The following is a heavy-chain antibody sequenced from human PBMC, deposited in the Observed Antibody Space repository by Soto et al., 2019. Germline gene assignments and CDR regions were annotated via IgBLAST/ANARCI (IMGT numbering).Heavy chain of an antibody. Sequence: ASVKVSCKASGFTFTSSAVQWVRQARGQRLEWIGWIVVGSGNTNYAQKFQERVTITRDMSTSTAYMELSSLRSEDTAVYYCAADDYYGSGSYYRGALWGQGTLVTVSS. J-gene: IGHJ4*02. D-gene: IGHD3-10*01. CDR2: IVVGSGNT. CDR1: GFTFTSSA. V-gene: IGHV1-58*01. CDR3: AADDYYGSGSYYRGAL.